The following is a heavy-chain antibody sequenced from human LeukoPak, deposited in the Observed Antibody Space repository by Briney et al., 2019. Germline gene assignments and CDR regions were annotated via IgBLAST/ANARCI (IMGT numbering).Heavy chain of an antibody. J-gene: IGHJ4*02. V-gene: IGHV3-23*01. CDR3: AKELPDYYDSSGYFGY. D-gene: IGHD3-22*01. Sequence: GGSLRLSCAASGFTFSSYAMSWVRQAPGKGLEWVSAISSSGGTTYSADSVEGRFTISRDNSKNSLYLQMNSLRTEDTALYYCAKELPDYYDSSGYFGYWGQGTLVTVSS. CDR1: GFTFSSYA. CDR2: ISSSGGTT.